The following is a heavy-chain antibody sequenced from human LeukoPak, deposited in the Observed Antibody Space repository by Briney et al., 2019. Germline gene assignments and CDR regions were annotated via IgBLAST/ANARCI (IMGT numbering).Heavy chain of an antibody. CDR3: ARDPDYGGNV. J-gene: IGHJ4*02. V-gene: IGHV3-21*01. Sequence: PGGSLRLSCAASGFTFSSYSMTWVRQSPGKGLEWVSSISSSSSYIYYADSVKGRFTISRDNAKNSLYLQMNSLRAEDTAVYYCARDPDYGGNVWGQGTLVTVSS. CDR2: ISSSSSYI. D-gene: IGHD4-17*01. CDR1: GFTFSSYS.